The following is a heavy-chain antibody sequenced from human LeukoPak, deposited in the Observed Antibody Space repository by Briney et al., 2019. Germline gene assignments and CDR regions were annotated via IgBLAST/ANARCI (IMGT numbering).Heavy chain of an antibody. D-gene: IGHD1-26*01. CDR3: ARGMSYYPYFDY. J-gene: IGHJ4*02. CDR2: IKTDGSIT. V-gene: IGHV3-74*01. CDR1: GFSFSVFW. Sequence: GGSLRLSCAASGFSFSVFWMHWVRQAPGKGPVWVSRIKTDGSITDYADSVKGRFTISRDNAKNTLYLQMNSLRAEDTAVYYCARGMSYYPYFDYWGQGTLVTVSS.